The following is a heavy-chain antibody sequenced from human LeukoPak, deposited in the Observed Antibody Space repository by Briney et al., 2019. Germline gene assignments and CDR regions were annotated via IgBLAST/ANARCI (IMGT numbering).Heavy chain of an antibody. D-gene: IGHD6-13*01. Sequence: GRSLRLSCAASGFTFSNYAMHWVRQAPGKGLEWVALIPYDGSVEKNAASVKGRFTISRDNSKNTLYLQMNSLRTDDTAVYYCARALGSSWDSSLDSWGQGTLVPVSS. J-gene: IGHJ4*02. CDR3: ARALGSSWDSSLDS. CDR2: IPYDGSVE. CDR1: GFTFSNYA. V-gene: IGHV3-30*04.